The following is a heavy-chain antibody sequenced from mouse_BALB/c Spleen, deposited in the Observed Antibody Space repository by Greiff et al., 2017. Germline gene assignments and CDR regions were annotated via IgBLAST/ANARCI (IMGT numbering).Heavy chain of an antibody. CDR2: ISSGGST. V-gene: IGHV5-6-5*01. Sequence: DVHLVESGGGLVKPGGSLKLSCAASGFTFSSYAMSWVRQTPEKRLEWVASISSGGSTYYPDSVKGRFTISRDNARNILYLQMSSLRSEDTAMYYCARGGGLRQDYFDYWGQGTTLTVSS. CDR3: ARGGGLRQDYFDY. J-gene: IGHJ2*01. CDR1: GFTFSSYA. D-gene: IGHD2-4*01.